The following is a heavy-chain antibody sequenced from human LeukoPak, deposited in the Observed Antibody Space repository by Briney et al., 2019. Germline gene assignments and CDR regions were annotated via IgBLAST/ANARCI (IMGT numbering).Heavy chain of an antibody. V-gene: IGHV3-74*01. CDR1: GFTFSSYW. Sequence: GGSLRLSCAASGFTFSSYWMHWVRQAPGKGLVWVSRINSDGSSTSYADSVKGRFTISRDNAKNTLYLQMNSLRAEDSAVYYCARDLELVYYDSSGYDHWGQGTLVTVSS. D-gene: IGHD3-22*01. CDR3: ARDLELVYYDSSGYDH. CDR2: INSDGSST. J-gene: IGHJ5*02.